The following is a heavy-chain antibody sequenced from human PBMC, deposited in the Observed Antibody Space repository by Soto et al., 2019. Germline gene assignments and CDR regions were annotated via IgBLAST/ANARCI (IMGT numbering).Heavy chain of an antibody. D-gene: IGHD3-10*01. Sequence: SVKVSCKASGGTFSSYAISWVRQAPGQGLEWIGWIVVGSGNTNYAQKFQERVTITRDMSTSTANMELSSLRSEDTAVYYCAASISDYGSGKASYYYYGMDAWGQGTTVTVSS. CDR3: AASISDYGSGKASYYYYGMDA. CDR2: IVVGSGNT. CDR1: GGTFSSYA. V-gene: IGHV1-58*02. J-gene: IGHJ6*02.